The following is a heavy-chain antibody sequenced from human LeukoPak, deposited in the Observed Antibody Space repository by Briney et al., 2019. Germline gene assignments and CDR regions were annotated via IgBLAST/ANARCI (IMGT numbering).Heavy chain of an antibody. V-gene: IGHV4-30-4*08. CDR1: GGSISSGDYY. J-gene: IGHJ3*02. Sequence: PSETLSLTCTVSGGSISSGDYYWSWIRQPPGKGLEWIGYIYYSGSTYYNPSLKSRVTISVDTSKNQFSLKLSSVTAADTAVYYCASRPGSYSADDAFDIWGQGTMVTVSS. D-gene: IGHD1-26*01. CDR2: IYYSGST. CDR3: ASRPGSYSADDAFDI.